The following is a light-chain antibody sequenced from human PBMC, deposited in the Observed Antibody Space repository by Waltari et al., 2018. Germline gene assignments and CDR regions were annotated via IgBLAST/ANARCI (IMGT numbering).Light chain of an antibody. CDR1: RSYVGGFNY. CDR2: DVD. V-gene: IGLV2-14*03. CDR3: SAFSSTSIL. Sequence: SALTQPASVSGSPGQSITISCGGTRSYVGGFNYVSWYRQHPGKAPKLIIYDVDKRPSGISDRFSGSKSGNTASLTISGLQPEDEADYYCSAFSSTSILFGTGTKVTVL. J-gene: IGLJ1*01.